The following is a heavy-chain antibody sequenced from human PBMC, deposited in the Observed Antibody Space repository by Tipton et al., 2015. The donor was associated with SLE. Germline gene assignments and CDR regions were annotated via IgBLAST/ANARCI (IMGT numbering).Heavy chain of an antibody. Sequence: SLRLSCAASGFTFDDYAMHWVRQAPGKGLEWVSSISWNTKNIGYAGSVTGRFTISRDNAKNSLYLQMTSLRGEDTAFYFCTKSTSDTKFYGMDVWGQGTTVTVSS. V-gene: IGHV3-9*01. CDR2: ISWNTKNI. J-gene: IGHJ6*02. CDR3: TKSTSDTKFYGMDV. CDR1: GFTFDDYA.